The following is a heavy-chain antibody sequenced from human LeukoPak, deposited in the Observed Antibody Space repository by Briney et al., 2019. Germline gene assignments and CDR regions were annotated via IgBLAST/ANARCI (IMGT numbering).Heavy chain of an antibody. Sequence: ASETLSLTCAVYGGSFSGYYWSWIRQPPGKGLEWIGEINHSGSTNYNPSLKSRVTISVDTSKNQFSLKLSSVTAADTAVYYCARGYDSSGYYYVTPYYLDYWGQGTLVTVSS. D-gene: IGHD3-22*01. V-gene: IGHV4-34*01. CDR2: INHSGST. CDR3: ARGYDSSGYYYVTPYYLDY. J-gene: IGHJ4*02. CDR1: GGSFSGYY.